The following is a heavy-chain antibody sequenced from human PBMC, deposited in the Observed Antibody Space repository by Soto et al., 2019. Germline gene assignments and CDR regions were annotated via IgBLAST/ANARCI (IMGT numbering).Heavy chain of an antibody. D-gene: IGHD6-25*01. CDR3: ARGGSSGGSAYGMDV. CDR2: ILYDGSHQ. CDR1: GFTFSAYA. J-gene: IGHJ6*02. V-gene: IGHV3-30-3*01. Sequence: QVQLVESGGGVVQPGRSLRLSCAASGFTFSAYAMHWVRQAPGKGLEWVALILYDGSHQYYADSVKGRFTISSDSSQNTLYMQVTSLRAEDTAVYYCARGGSSGGSAYGMDVWGQGTTVTVSS.